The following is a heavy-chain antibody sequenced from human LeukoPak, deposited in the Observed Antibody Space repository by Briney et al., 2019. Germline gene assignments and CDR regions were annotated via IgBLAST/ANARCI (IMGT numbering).Heavy chain of an antibody. J-gene: IGHJ4*02. CDR3: AKSRYTSSNTNDY. CDR1: GFTFSNYA. D-gene: IGHD2-2*02. CDR2: ITSGGST. V-gene: IGHV3-23*01. Sequence: GGSLRLSCAASGFTFSNYAMSWVRQAPGKGLQWVSTITSGGSTYYADSVKGRFTISRDSPKNTLYLQKNSLRAEDTAVYYCAKSRYTSSNTNDYWGQGTLVTVSS.